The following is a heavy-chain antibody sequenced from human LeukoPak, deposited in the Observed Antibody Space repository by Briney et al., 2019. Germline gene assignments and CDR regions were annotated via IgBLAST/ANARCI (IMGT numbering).Heavy chain of an antibody. CDR2: IRYDGSNK. D-gene: IGHD1-26*01. J-gene: IGHJ3*02. CDR1: GFTFSSYG. Sequence: GGSLRLSCAASGFTFSSYGMHWVRQAPGKGLEWVVFIRYDGSNKYYADSVEGRFTISRDNSKNTLYLQMNSLRAEDTAVYYCAKDQWELLTFDAFDIWGQGTMVTVSS. CDR3: AKDQWELLTFDAFDI. V-gene: IGHV3-30*02.